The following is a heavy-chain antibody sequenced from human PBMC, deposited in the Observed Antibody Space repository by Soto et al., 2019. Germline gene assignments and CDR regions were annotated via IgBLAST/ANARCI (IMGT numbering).Heavy chain of an antibody. CDR2: IYYSGST. V-gene: IGHV4-59*01. Sequence: PSETLSLTCTVSGGSISSYYWSWIRQPPGKGLEWIGYIYYSGSTNYNPSLKSRVTISVDTSKNQFSPKLSSVTAADTAVYYCAREREYDCVWGSYRSNPRDAFDIWGQGTMVTVSS. J-gene: IGHJ3*02. CDR1: GGSISSYY. D-gene: IGHD3-16*02. CDR3: AREREYDCVWGSYRSNPRDAFDI.